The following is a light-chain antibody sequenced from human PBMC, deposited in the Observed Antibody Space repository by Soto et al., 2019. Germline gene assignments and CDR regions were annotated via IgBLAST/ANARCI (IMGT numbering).Light chain of an antibody. CDR2: AAS. Sequence: DIEMTQSPYTLSASRGERVSISCGASQSIRIELGWYQQTPGKAPSLLIYAASTLQTGVPVRFSGSASGTDFTLTISSLQPEDFAVYSCQQRSNWPLTFGGGTKVDNK. CDR1: QSIRIE. V-gene: IGKV3-15*01. J-gene: IGKJ4*02. CDR3: QQRSNWPLT.